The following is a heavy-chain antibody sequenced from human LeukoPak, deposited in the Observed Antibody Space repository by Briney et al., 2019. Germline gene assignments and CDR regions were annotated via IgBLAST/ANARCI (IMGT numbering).Heavy chain of an antibody. CDR2: IYYSGST. CDR1: GGSISSYY. CDR3: ARETIGSYYDFDY. V-gene: IGHV4-59*01. D-gene: IGHD1-26*01. Sequence: SETLSLTCTVSGGSISSYYWSWIRQPPGKGLEWIGYIYYSGSTNYNPSLKSRVTISVDTSKNQFSLKLSSVTAADTAVYYCARETIGSYYDFDYWGQGTLVTVSS. J-gene: IGHJ4*02.